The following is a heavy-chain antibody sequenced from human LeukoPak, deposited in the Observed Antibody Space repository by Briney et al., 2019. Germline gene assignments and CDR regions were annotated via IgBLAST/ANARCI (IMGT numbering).Heavy chain of an antibody. Sequence: ASVKVSCKVSGYTLTELSMHWVRQAPGKGLEWMGCFDPEDGETNYAQKFQGRVTMTEDTSTDTAYMELSSLRSEDTAVYYCAPLSSGYPGYFDYWGQGTLVTVSS. CDR1: GYTLTELS. D-gene: IGHD3-22*01. CDR3: APLSSGYPGYFDY. J-gene: IGHJ4*02. V-gene: IGHV1-24*01. CDR2: FDPEDGET.